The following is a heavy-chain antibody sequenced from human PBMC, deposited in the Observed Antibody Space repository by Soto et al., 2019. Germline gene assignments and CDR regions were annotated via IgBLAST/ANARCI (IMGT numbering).Heavy chain of an antibody. CDR3: TRLPTLWVGTGGMDV. V-gene: IGHV3-49*03. CDR2: IRSKAYGGTT. CDR1: GFTFGDYA. Sequence: PVGSLRLSCTASGFTFGDYAMSWFRQAPGKGLEWVGFIRSKAYGGTTEYAASVKGRFTISRDDSKSIAYLQMNSLKTEDTAVYYCTRLPTLWVGTGGMDVCGQRTTVTVSS. D-gene: IGHD3-16*01. J-gene: IGHJ6*02.